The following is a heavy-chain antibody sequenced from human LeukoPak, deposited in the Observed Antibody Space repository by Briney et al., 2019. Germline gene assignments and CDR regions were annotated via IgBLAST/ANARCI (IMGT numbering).Heavy chain of an antibody. CDR3: AKDESRWLVRLYFDH. D-gene: IGHD6-19*01. J-gene: IGHJ4*02. V-gene: IGHV3-30*02. CDR1: GINFSNYG. Sequence: QSGGSLRLSCAASGINFSNYGMHWVRQSPGKGLEWVSFIRYDGSDEYYADSVKGRFTVSRENAKNTLYLQMNNVRAEDTAVYYCAKDESRWLVRLYFDHWGQGTLVTVSS. CDR2: IRYDGSDE.